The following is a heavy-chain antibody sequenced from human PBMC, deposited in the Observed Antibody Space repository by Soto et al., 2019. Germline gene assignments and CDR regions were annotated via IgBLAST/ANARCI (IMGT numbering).Heavy chain of an antibody. CDR3: ASGGEYYDENLPHYYFFGMHV. D-gene: IGHD3-16*01. CDR2: IIPIFGKA. V-gene: IGHV1-69*01. J-gene: IGHJ6*02. CDR1: GGTFSNYP. Sequence: QVQLVQSGAEVKKPGSSVKVSCKASGGTFSNYPITWVRRAPGQGLEWLGGIIPIFGKADYTQKFQGRVTITADEHASTAYMEIRSLRSEDTAVYYCASGGEYYDENLPHYYFFGMHVWGPGTTVTVSS.